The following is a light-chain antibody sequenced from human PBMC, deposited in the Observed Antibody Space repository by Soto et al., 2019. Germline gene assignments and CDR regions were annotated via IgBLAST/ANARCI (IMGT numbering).Light chain of an antibody. Sequence: EIVMTQSPPTLSVSPGERSTLSCMASRSVGSKLAWYQQRPGQAPRLLIYDASNRATGIPARFSGSGSGTDFTLTISRLEPEDFAVYYCQQYGSLSWTFGQGTKVDI. CDR3: QQYGSLSWT. CDR2: DAS. CDR1: RSVGSK. V-gene: IGKV3-20*01. J-gene: IGKJ1*01.